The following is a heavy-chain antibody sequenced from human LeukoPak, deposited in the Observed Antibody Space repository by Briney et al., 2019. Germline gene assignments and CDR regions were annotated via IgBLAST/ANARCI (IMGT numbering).Heavy chain of an antibody. D-gene: IGHD3-16*02. CDR3: ARDRGLYYDYIWGSYRYTRTFDP. Sequence: PSETLSLTCAVYGGSFSGYYWSWIRQPPGKGLEWIGEINHSGSTNYNPSLKSRVTIPVDTSKNQFSLKLSSVTAADTAVYYCARDRGLYYDYIWGSYRYTRTFDPWGQGTLVTVSS. CDR1: GGSFSGYY. V-gene: IGHV4-34*01. J-gene: IGHJ5*02. CDR2: INHSGST.